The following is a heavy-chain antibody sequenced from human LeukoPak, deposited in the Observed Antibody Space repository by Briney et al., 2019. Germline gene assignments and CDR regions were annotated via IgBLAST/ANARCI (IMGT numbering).Heavy chain of an antibody. V-gene: IGHV3-64D*09. J-gene: IGHJ5*01. Sequence: PGRSLRLSCSASGFTFSSSAMHWVRQAPGKGLESFAAINDNGERTYYTDSVKGRFTTSRDNSKNTLYLQMSSLRLEDTAVYYCVRRAGPGNFYDSWGQGALVTVSS. D-gene: IGHD6-19*01. CDR3: VRRAGPGNFYDS. CDR1: GFTFSSSA. CDR2: INDNGERT.